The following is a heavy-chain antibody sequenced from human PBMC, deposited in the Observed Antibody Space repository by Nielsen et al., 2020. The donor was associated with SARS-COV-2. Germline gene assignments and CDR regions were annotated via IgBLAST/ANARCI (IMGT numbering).Heavy chain of an antibody. CDR2: ISSRSSYI. J-gene: IGHJ3*02. CDR1: GFTFSSYS. Sequence: GESLKISCAASGFTFSSYSMNWVRQAPGKGLEWVSSISSRSSYIYYADSVKGRFTISRDNAKNSLYLQMNSLRAEDTAVYYCASEGIAVATDAFDIWGQGTMVTVSS. D-gene: IGHD6-19*01. V-gene: IGHV3-21*01. CDR3: ASEGIAVATDAFDI.